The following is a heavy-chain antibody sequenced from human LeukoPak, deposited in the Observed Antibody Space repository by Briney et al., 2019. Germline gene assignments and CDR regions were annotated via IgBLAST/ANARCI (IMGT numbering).Heavy chain of an antibody. CDR3: ARDKTYCSSPSCSLDY. D-gene: IGHD2-2*01. V-gene: IGHV3-21*01. J-gene: IGHJ4*02. CDR2: ISSRVSYK. CDR1: GFTFSNYN. Sequence: PGGSLRLSCAASGFTFSNYNMNWVRQAPGKGLEWVSYISSRVSYKYYADSVRGRFTISRDDAQNSLYLQMNSLRADDTAVYYCARDKTYCSSPSCSLDYWGQGTLVTVSS.